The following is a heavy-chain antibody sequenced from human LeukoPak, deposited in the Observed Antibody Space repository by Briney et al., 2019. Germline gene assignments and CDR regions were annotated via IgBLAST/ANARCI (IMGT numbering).Heavy chain of an antibody. Sequence: SQTLSLTCTVSGGSISSGGYYWSWIRQHPGKGLEWIGNIYYSGSTYYNPSLKSRVTISVGTSKKQFSLKLSSVTAADTAVYYCARDYYSNRFDYWGQGTLVTVSS. CDR3: ARDYYSNRFDY. D-gene: IGHD4-11*01. V-gene: IGHV4-31*03. CDR1: GGSISSGGYY. CDR2: IYYSGST. J-gene: IGHJ4*02.